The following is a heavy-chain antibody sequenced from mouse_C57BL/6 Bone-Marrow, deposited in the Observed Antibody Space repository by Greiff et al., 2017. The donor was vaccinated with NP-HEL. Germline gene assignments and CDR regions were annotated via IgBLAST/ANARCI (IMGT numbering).Heavy chain of an antibody. J-gene: IGHJ2*01. CDR1: GHTFTDYE. CDR2: IDPETGGT. Sequence: QVQLQQSGAELVRPGASVTLSCKASGHTFTDYEMHWVKQTPVHGLEWIGAIDPETGGTAYNQKFKGKAILTADKSSSTAYMELRSLTSEDSAVYYCTRIYYYGSVDYWGQGTTLTVSS. V-gene: IGHV1-15*01. D-gene: IGHD1-1*01. CDR3: TRIYYYGSVDY.